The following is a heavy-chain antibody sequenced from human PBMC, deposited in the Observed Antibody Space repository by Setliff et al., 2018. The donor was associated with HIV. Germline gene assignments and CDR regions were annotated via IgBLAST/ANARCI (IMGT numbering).Heavy chain of an antibody. V-gene: IGHV4-59*06. J-gene: IGHJ5*01. D-gene: IGHD1-7*01. CDR1: GGSISGHY. Sequence: SETLSLTCTVSGGSISGHYWTWIRQHPGKGLEWIGYIYNTGSTYHSPSLESRVTISIDTSKNQFSLKLSSVTAADTAVYFCAKRAVQDGTVTSSNWFESWGQGTLVTVSS. CDR3: AKRAVQDGTVTSSNWFES. CDR2: IYNTGST.